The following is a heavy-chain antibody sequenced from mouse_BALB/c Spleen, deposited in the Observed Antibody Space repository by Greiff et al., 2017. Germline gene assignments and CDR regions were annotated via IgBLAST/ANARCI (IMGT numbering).Heavy chain of an antibody. CDR1: GFNIKDTY. CDR2: IDPANCNT. Sequence: VQLQQSGAELVKPGASVKLSCTASGFNIKDTYMHWVKQRPEQGLEWIGRIDPANCNTKYDPKFQGKATITADTSSNTAYLQLSSLTSEDTAVYYCARGTAGDAMDYWGQGTSVTVSS. CDR3: ARGTAGDAMDY. D-gene: IGHD3-3*01. J-gene: IGHJ4*01. V-gene: IGHV14-3*02.